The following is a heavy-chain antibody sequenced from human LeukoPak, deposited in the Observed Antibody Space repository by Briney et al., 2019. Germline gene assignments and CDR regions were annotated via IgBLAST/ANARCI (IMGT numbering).Heavy chain of an antibody. J-gene: IGHJ6*02. CDR2: IYPGDSDT. D-gene: IGHD3-9*01. CDR1: GYSFTSYW. V-gene: IGHV5-51*01. CDR3: ARLGLRYFDWLLRYGMDV. Sequence: GESLKISCKGSGYSFTSYWIGWVRQMPGKGLEWMGIIYPGDSDTRYSPSFRGQVTISADKSISTAYLQWSSLKASDTAMYYCARLGLRYFDWLLRYGMDVWGQGTTVTVSS.